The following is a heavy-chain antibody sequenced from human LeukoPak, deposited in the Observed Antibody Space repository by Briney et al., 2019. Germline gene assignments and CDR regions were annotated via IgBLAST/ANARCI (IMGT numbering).Heavy chain of an antibody. CDR3: AREGGGYRLFEF. CDR2: INSDGSIT. D-gene: IGHD2-15*01. J-gene: IGHJ4*02. Sequence: PGGSLRLSCAASGFTFSSYGMHWVRQAPGKGLVWLSRINSDGSITTYADSVKGRFTISRDNAENTLYLQMDNLRAEDTAVYYCAREGGGYRLFEFWGQGLLVTVSS. CDR1: GFTFSSYG. V-gene: IGHV3-74*01.